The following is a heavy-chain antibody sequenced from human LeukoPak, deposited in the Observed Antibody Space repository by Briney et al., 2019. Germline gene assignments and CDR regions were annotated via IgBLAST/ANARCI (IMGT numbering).Heavy chain of an antibody. Sequence: PGGSLILSCAASGVTVSNNFMSWVRQAPGKGLEWVSVIYGGGSTYYADSVKGRFTISRDTSKNTLYLQMNSLRAEDTAVYYCAREWGSGSYYFDYWGQGTLVTVSS. D-gene: IGHD1-26*01. V-gene: IGHV3-53*01. CDR2: IYGGGST. CDR3: AREWGSGSYYFDY. CDR1: GVTVSNNF. J-gene: IGHJ4*02.